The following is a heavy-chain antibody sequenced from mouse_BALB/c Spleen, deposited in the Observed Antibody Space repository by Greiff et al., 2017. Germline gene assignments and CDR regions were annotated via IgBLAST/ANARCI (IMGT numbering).Heavy chain of an antibody. V-gene: IGHV5-15*02. CDR2: ISNLAYSI. J-gene: IGHJ4*01. Sequence: EVQLVESGGGLVQPGGSRKLSCAASGFTFSDYGMAWVRQAPGKGPEWVAFISNLAYSIYYADTVTGRFTISRENAKNTLYLEMSSLRSEDTAMYYCAREKERAMDYWGQGTSVTVSS. CDR3: AREKERAMDY. CDR1: GFTFSDYG.